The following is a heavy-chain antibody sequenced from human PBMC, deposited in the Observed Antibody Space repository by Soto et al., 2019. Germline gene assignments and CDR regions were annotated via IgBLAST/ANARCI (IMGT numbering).Heavy chain of an antibody. Sequence: SETLSLTCTVSGGSVSSGSYYWSWIRRPPGKGLEWIGYIYYSGSTNYNPSLKSRVTISVDTSKNQFSLKLSSVTAADTAVYYCASSSYYYDSSGFFDYWGQGTLVTVSS. V-gene: IGHV4-61*01. CDR1: GGSVSSGSYY. CDR3: ASSSYYYDSSGFFDY. J-gene: IGHJ4*02. D-gene: IGHD3-22*01. CDR2: IYYSGST.